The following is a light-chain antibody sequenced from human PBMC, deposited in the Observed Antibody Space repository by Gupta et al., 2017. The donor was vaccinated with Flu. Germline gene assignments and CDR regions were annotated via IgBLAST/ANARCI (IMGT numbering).Light chain of an antibody. Sequence: GEIVTIACRASRDLRNYLAWYQQKPGKAPKLLIYDVSTLPTGVPSRFSGSGSGTNFTLTISSLQPEDFASYYCQQLNSYPLTFGGGTTVDIK. CDR3: QQLNSYPLT. CDR2: DVS. CDR1: RDLRNY. J-gene: IGKJ4*01. V-gene: IGKV1-9*01.